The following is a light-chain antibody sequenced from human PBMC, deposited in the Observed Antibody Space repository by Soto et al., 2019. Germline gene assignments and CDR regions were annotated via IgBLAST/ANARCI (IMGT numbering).Light chain of an antibody. Sequence: EIVMTQSPATLSVPPGKRATLSCRASQSVSTNFAWYQQKPGQAPRLLIYGASTRATAVPARFTASGSGTEFTLTISSLQSEDFAVYYCQQYNTWPRTFGQGTKMEVK. J-gene: IGKJ1*01. CDR3: QQYNTWPRT. V-gene: IGKV3-15*01. CDR2: GAS. CDR1: QSVSTN.